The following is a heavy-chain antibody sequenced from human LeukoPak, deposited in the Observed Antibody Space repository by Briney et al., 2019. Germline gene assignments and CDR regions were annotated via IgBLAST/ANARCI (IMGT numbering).Heavy chain of an antibody. D-gene: IGHD3-10*01. Sequence: GRSLRLSCAASGFTFSSYGMHWVRQAPGKGLEWVAVISYDGSNKYYADSVKGRFTISRDNSKNTLYLQMNSLRAEDTAVYYCATGAYFDYWGQGTLVTVSS. CDR2: ISYDGSNK. CDR1: GFTFSSYG. J-gene: IGHJ4*02. CDR3: ATGAYFDY. V-gene: IGHV3-30*03.